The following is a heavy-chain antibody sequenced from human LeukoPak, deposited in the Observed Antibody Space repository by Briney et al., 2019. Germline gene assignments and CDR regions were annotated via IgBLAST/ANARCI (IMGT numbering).Heavy chain of an antibody. CDR3: ARGRGSGYYVDAFDI. Sequence: PSETLSLTCTVSGGSISTYYWSWIRQPPGKGLEWIGFFHYSGSTTYNPSLKSRVTISVDTSNNQFSLKLSSVTAADTAVYYCARGRGSGYYVDAFDIWGQGTMVTGSS. V-gene: IGHV4-59*01. D-gene: IGHD3-22*01. CDR2: FHYSGST. J-gene: IGHJ3*02. CDR1: GGSISTYY.